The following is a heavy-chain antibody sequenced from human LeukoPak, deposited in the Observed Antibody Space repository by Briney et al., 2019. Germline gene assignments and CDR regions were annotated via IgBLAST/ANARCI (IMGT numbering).Heavy chain of an antibody. CDR1: GYTLTELS. J-gene: IGHJ5*02. Sequence: GASVNVSCKVSGYTLTELSMHWVRQVPGKGLEWMGGFDPEDGETIYAQKFQGRVTMTEDTSTDTAYMELSSLRSEDTAVYYCATELGWSGSVVWFDPWGQGTLVTVSS. V-gene: IGHV1-24*01. D-gene: IGHD3-3*01. CDR2: FDPEDGET. CDR3: ATELGWSGSVVWFDP.